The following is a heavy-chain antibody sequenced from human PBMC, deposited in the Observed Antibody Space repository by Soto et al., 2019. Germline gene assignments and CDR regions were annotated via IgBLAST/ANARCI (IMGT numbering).Heavy chain of an antibody. V-gene: IGHV3-7*01. Sequence: PGGSLRLSCAASGFTFSSYWMSWVRQAPGKGLEWVANIKQDGSEKYYVDSVKGRFTISRDNAKNSLFLQMNSLRAEDTAVYYCARDSENCSSTSCRYTYYYYYYMDVWGKGTTVTVSS. CDR3: ARDSENCSSTSCRYTYYYYYYMDV. D-gene: IGHD2-2*01. J-gene: IGHJ6*03. CDR1: GFTFSSYW. CDR2: IKQDGSEK.